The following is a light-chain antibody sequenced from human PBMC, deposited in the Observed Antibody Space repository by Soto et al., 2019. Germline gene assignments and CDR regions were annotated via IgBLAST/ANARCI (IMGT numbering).Light chain of an antibody. CDR1: QSITSW. CDR2: AAS. Sequence: DIQMTQSPSTLSASVGDRVTITCRASQSITSWLDWYQQTPGRAPKLLICAASSLQSGVPSRFSGSGSATEFTLTISSLQPDDFATYYCQQYTTYPWTFGQGTKVDIK. V-gene: IGKV1-5*01. CDR3: QQYTTYPWT. J-gene: IGKJ1*01.